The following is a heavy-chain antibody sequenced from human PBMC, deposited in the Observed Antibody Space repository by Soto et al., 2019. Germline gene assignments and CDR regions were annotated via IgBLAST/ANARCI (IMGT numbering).Heavy chain of an antibody. J-gene: IGHJ4*02. Sequence: EVQLLESGGGVGQPGGSLRLSCAATGFSFSGYAMSWVRQAAGKGLEWVSTISGSGASTFYADSVKGRFTISRDNSKNTSYLQINSLRAEDTAVYYCAKNSKGYSGRYFDYWGQGTLVTVSS. CDR3: AKNSKGYSGRYFDY. CDR2: ISGSGAST. CDR1: GFSFSGYA. D-gene: IGHD1-26*01. V-gene: IGHV3-23*01.